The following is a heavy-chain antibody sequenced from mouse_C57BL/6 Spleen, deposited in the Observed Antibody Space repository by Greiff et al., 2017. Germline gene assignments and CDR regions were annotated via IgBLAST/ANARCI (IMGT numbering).Heavy chain of an antibody. CDR1: GYTFTSYW. CDR3: ARERVFDV. V-gene: IGHV1-59*01. CDR2: IDPSDSYT. J-gene: IGHJ1*03. Sequence: QVQLQQPGAELVRPGTSVKLSCKASGYTFTSYWMHWVQQRPGQGLEWIGGIDPSDSYTNYNQKFKGKATLTVDTSSSTAYMQLSSLTSEDSAVYYCARERVFDVWGTGTTVTVSS.